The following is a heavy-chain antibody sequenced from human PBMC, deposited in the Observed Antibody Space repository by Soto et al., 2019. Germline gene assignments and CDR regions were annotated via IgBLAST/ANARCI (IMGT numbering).Heavy chain of an antibody. D-gene: IGHD1-7*01. J-gene: IGHJ4*02. CDR3: ARAGIGGTVLRGFCDY. CDR1: GSIFSGYG. V-gene: IGHV3-33*01. CDR2: IWYDGSNK. Sequence: QKYLVESGGGVVQPGGSLRLSCVASGSIFSGYGMHWVRQAPGKGLEWVAVIWYDGSNKYYADSVKGRFTISRDNSKNVLYFHIDSMKAEETAVYYCARAGIGGTVLRGFCDYWGQGSLVTV.